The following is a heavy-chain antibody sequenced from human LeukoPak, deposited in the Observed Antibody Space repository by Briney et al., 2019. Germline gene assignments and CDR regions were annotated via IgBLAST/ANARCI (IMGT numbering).Heavy chain of an antibody. CDR2: IDSDGSSA. CDR1: GFTFSNER. Sequence: GGSLRLSCAASGFTFSNERMHWVRQAPGKGLFWVSYIDSDGSSATYADSVRGRFTISRDNAKSTLYVHMNSLRAEGTGVYFCAKSDSALPYWGQGTQVTVS. V-gene: IGHV3-74*01. J-gene: IGHJ4*02. CDR3: AKSDSALPY.